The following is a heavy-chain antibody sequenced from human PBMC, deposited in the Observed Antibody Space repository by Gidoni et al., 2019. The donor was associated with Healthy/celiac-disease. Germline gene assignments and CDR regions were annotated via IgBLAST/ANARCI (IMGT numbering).Heavy chain of an antibody. CDR2: ISYDGSTK. V-gene: IGHV3-30-3*01. CDR3: ARDYGRAAFDI. CDR1: GSTFSSYA. Sequence: GQPVESGGGEAKPGRSLRSSGAAAGSTFSSYAMHWVRQAPGKGLGWVAVISYDGSTKYSADSVKGRFTISIDNSKNTLYLQMNSLRAEAPAVYYCARDYGRAAFDIWGQGTMVTVSS. D-gene: IGHD4-17*01. J-gene: IGHJ3*02.